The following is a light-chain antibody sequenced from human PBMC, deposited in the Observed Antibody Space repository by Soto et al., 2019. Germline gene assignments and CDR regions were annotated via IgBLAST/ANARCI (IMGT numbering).Light chain of an antibody. CDR2: GAS. CDR1: QSVSSY. J-gene: IGKJ1*01. V-gene: IGKV3-20*01. CDR3: QQYSSPPRT. Sequence: EIVLTQSPGSLSLSPGERATLSCRASQSVSSYLAWYQQKPGQAPRLLISGASSRATGFPDRFSGSGSGTDFSLTISRLEPEDYAVYYCQQYSSPPRTLGQGTKLEI.